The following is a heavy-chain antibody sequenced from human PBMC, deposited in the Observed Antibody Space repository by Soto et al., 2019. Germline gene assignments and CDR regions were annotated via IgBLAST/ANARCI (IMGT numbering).Heavy chain of an antibody. J-gene: IGHJ6*02. CDR3: ARGGYSSSWFTVGQYGMDV. D-gene: IGHD6-13*01. V-gene: IGHV4-61*01. Sequence: KPSETLSLTCTVSGGSVSSGSYYWSWIRQPPGKGLEWIGYIYYSGSTNYNPSLKSRVTISVDTSKNQFSLKLSSVTAADTAVCYCARGGYSSSWFTVGQYGMDVWGQGTTVTVSS. CDR1: GGSVSSGSYY. CDR2: IYYSGST.